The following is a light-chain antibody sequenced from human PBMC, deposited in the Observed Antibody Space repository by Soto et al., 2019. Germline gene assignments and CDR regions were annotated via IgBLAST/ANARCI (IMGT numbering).Light chain of an antibody. CDR1: QSVSTSY. CDR3: QQYGNSRGT. J-gene: IGKJ1*01. Sequence: DIELTQSPCTLSLSPGDRATLSCRASQSVSTSYLAWYQQKPGQAPRLLIYGASSRATGIPDRFSGSGSGTDFTLTISGLEPEDFAVYYCQQYGNSRGTFGQGTKVDIK. V-gene: IGKV3-20*01. CDR2: GAS.